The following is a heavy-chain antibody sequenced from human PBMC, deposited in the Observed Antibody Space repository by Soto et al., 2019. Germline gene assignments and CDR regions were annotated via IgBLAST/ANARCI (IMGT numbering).Heavy chain of an antibody. J-gene: IGHJ5*02. CDR2: ISSSSSYI. V-gene: IGHV3-21*01. CDR1: GFTFSSYS. D-gene: IGHD3-16*02. CDR3: AREYDYIWGSYRNNWFDP. Sequence: GGSLRLSCAASGFTFSSYSMNWVRQAPGKGLEWVSSISSSSSYIYYADSVKGRFTISRDNAKNSLYLQMNSLRAEDTAVYYCAREYDYIWGSYRNNWFDPWGQGTLVTVSS.